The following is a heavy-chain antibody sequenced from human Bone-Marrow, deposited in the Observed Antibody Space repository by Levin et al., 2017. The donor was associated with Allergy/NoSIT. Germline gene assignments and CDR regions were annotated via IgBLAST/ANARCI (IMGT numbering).Heavy chain of an antibody. D-gene: IGHD3-10*02. CDR3: ARDLMGYYVF. Sequence: PGGSLRLSCAASGFSFSDYRMNWVRQTPGRGLEWVSCITGNSKYKYYADSVKGRFTISRDNANNSLYLQMDSLRDEDTGVYYCARDLMGYYVFWGQGTIVSVSS. V-gene: IGHV3-21*01. CDR1: GFSFSDYR. J-gene: IGHJ3*01. CDR2: ITGNSKYK.